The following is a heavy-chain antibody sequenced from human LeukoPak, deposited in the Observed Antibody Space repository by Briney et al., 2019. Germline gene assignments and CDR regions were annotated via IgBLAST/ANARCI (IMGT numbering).Heavy chain of an antibody. V-gene: IGHV1-18*01. CDR1: GYTFTSYG. CDR3: ARDAYDSSGYYPDALDI. Sequence: ASVKVSCKASGYTFTSYGISWVRQAPGQGLEWMGWISAYNGNTNYAQKLQGRVTMTTDTSTSTAYMELRSLRSDDTAVYYCARDAYDSSGYYPDALDIWGQGTMVTVSS. CDR2: ISAYNGNT. J-gene: IGHJ3*02. D-gene: IGHD3-22*01.